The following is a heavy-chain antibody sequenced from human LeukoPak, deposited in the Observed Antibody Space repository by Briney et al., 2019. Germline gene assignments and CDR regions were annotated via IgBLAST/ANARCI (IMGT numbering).Heavy chain of an antibody. D-gene: IGHD3-10*01. J-gene: IGHJ4*02. CDR3: ATVFGAAYSDY. CDR2: ISGSGGST. CDR1: GFTFSSYA. Sequence: GGSLRLSCAASGFTFSSYAMSWVRQAPGKGLEWVSAISGSGGSTYYADSVKGRFTISRDNSKNTLYLQMNSLRAEDTALYYCATVFGAAYSDYWGQGTQVTVSS. V-gene: IGHV3-23*01.